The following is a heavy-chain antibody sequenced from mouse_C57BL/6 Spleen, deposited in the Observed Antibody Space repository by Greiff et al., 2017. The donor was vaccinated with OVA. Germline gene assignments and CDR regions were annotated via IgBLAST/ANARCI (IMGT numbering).Heavy chain of an antibody. CDR1: GYTFTSYW. CDR2: IDPSDSET. J-gene: IGHJ2*01. CDR3: AFYYDYDANYFDY. V-gene: IGHV1-52*01. Sequence: QVQLQQPGAELVRPGSSVKLSCKASGYTFTSYWMHWVKPRPIQGLEWIGNIDPSDSETHYNQKFKDKATLTVDKSSSTAYMQLSSLTSEDSAVYYCAFYYDYDANYFDYWGQGTTLTVSS. D-gene: IGHD2-4*01.